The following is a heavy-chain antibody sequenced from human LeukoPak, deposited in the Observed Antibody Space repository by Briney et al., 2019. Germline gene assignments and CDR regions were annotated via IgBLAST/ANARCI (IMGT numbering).Heavy chain of an antibody. CDR3: ARTAKYSSSWRGPYNWFDP. D-gene: IGHD6-13*01. CDR1: GGSISSYY. V-gene: IGHV4-59*01. Sequence: SETLSLTCTVSGGSISSYYWSWIRQPPGKGLEWIGYIYYSGSTNYNPSLKSRATISVDTSKNQFSLKLSSVTAADTAVYYCARTAKYSSSWRGPYNWFDPWGQGTLVTVSS. J-gene: IGHJ5*02. CDR2: IYYSGST.